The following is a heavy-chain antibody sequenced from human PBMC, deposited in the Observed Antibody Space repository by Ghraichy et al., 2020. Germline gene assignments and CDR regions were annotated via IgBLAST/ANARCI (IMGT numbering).Heavy chain of an antibody. CDR2: FDPEDGET. V-gene: IGHV1-24*01. D-gene: IGHD7-27*01. CDR1: GYTLTELS. CDR3: ATDLQGRDKLGMRSNY. Sequence: ASVKVSCKVSGYTLTELSMHWVRQAPGKGLEWMGGFDPEDGETIYAQKFQGRVTMTEDTSTDTAYMELSSLRSEDTAVYYCATDLQGRDKLGMRSNYWGQGTLVTVSS. J-gene: IGHJ4*02.